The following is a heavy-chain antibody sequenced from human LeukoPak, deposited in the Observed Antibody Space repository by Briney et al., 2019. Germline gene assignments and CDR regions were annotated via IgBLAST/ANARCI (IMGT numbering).Heavy chain of an antibody. CDR3: ARDLAYSRLDY. J-gene: IGHJ4*02. Sequence: GGPLRLSCAVSGLPFRSSWLDWVGQAPGKGREWVASINPDGNKKYSADSVKGRFTISRDNAENSLYLQMNSLRVEDTAFYYCARDLAYSRLDYWGQGMLVTVSS. CDR1: GLPFRSSW. CDR2: INPDGNKK. V-gene: IGHV3-7*01. D-gene: IGHD5-18*01.